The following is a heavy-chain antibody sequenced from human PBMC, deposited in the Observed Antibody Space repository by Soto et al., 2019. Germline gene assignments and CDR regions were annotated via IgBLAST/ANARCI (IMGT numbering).Heavy chain of an antibody. J-gene: IGHJ4*02. CDR1: GGTFSSYA. D-gene: IGHD5-18*01. Sequence: GASVKVSCKASGGTFSSYAISWVRQAPGQGLEWMGGIIPIFGTANYAQKFQGRVTITADKSTSTAYMELSSLRSEDTAVYYCASDSGYSYGDGYWGRGTLVTVSS. CDR2: IIPIFGTA. V-gene: IGHV1-69*06. CDR3: ASDSGYSYGDGY.